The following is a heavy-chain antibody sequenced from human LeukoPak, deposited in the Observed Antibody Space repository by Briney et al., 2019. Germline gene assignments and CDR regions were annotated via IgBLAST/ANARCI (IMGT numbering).Heavy chain of an antibody. Sequence: GGSLRLSCAASGFTFSTYWMTWVRQAPGKGLEWVATIKQDGSYKDYVDSVKGRFTISRGNGKNSLYLQMNSLRAEDTAVYYCARDYDSSGYPLYYFDYWGQGTLVTVSS. CDR2: IKQDGSYK. CDR1: GFTFSTYW. CDR3: ARDYDSSGYPLYYFDY. D-gene: IGHD3-22*01. J-gene: IGHJ4*02. V-gene: IGHV3-7*04.